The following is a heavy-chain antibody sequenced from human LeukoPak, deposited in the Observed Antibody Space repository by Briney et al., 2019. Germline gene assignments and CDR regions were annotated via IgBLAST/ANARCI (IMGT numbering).Heavy chain of an antibody. CDR3: ARDLGRSEYFQP. V-gene: IGHV3-7*01. CDR1: GFTFSIYW. CDR2: IKQDGSEK. Sequence: GGSLRLSCVASGFTFSIYWMTWARQAPGKGLKWVANIKQDGSEKYYVDSVKGRFTISRDNAKNSLYLQMNSLRAEDTAVYYCARDLGRSEYFQPWGQGTLVTVSS. J-gene: IGHJ1*01.